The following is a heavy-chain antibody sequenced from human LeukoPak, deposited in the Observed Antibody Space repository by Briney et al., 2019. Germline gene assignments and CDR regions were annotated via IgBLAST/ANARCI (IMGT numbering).Heavy chain of an antibody. D-gene: IGHD6-25*01. Sequence: PSETLSLTCSVSGGSIISYSHYWGWIRQSPGEGLEWIGRVYTTGSTNYNPSLQSRVSMSVDTSKNQFSLNLSSVTAADTAVYYCARWADKSGSSSRVAFDIWGQGTMVTVCS. CDR1: GGSIISYSHY. J-gene: IGHJ3*02. CDR2: VYTTGST. V-gene: IGHV4-39*07. CDR3: ARWADKSGSSSRVAFDI.